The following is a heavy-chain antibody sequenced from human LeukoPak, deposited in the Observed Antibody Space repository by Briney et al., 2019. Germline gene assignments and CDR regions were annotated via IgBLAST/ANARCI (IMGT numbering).Heavy chain of an antibody. Sequence: SVKVSCKASGGTFSSYAISWVRQAPGQGLEWMGGIIPIFGTANYAQKFQGRVTITADESTGTAYMELSSLRSEDTAVYYCAREPGIAAAGQGYWGQGTLVTVSS. J-gene: IGHJ4*02. V-gene: IGHV1-69*13. D-gene: IGHD6-13*01. CDR2: IIPIFGTA. CDR3: AREPGIAAAGQGY. CDR1: GGTFSSYA.